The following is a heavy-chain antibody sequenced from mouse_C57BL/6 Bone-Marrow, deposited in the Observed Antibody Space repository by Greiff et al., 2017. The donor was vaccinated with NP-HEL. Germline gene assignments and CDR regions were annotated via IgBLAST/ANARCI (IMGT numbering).Heavy chain of an antibody. CDR1: GYTFTSYW. CDR3: AREGITTGFDN. Sequence: QVHVKQPGAELVMPGASVKLSCKASGYTFTSYWMHWVKQRPGQGLEWIGEIDPSDSYTNYNQKFKGKSTLTVDKSSSTAYMQLSSLTSEDSAVYYCAREGITTGFDNGGQGTTLSVS. D-gene: IGHD1-1*01. V-gene: IGHV1-69*01. J-gene: IGHJ2*01. CDR2: IDPSDSYT.